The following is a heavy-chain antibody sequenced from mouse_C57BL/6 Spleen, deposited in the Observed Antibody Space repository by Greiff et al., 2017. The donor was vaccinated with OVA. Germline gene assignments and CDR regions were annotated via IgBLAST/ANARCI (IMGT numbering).Heavy chain of an antibody. Sequence: QVQLQQPGAELVRPGASVKLSCKASGYTFTSYWMHWVKQRPGQGLEWIGMIHPNSGSTNYNEKFKSKATLTVDKSSSTAYMQLSSLTSEDSAVYYCARSGDYDGDYYFDDWGQGTTLTVSS. J-gene: IGHJ2*01. V-gene: IGHV1-64*01. D-gene: IGHD2-4*01. CDR3: ARSGDYDGDYYFDD. CDR2: IHPNSGST. CDR1: GYTFTSYW.